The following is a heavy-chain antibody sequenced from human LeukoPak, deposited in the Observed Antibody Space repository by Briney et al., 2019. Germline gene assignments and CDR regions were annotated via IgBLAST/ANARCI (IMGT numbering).Heavy chain of an antibody. V-gene: IGHV4-39*07. CDR3: ARSWGISAQFDY. CDR2: INYSGST. D-gene: IGHD3-16*01. J-gene: IGHJ4*02. Sequence: SETLSLTCTVSGGSISSSSHYWSWIRQPPGKGLEWIASINYSGSTYYNPSLKSRVTISVDTSKNQFSLKLSSVTAADTAVYYCARSWGISAQFDYWGQGTLVTVSS. CDR1: GGSISSSSHY.